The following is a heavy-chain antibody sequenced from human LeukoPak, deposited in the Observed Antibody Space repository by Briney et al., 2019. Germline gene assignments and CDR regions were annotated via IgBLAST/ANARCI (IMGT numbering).Heavy chain of an antibody. CDR3: ARGTTGTTGPVY. D-gene: IGHD1-1*01. J-gene: IGHJ4*02. CDR1: XXXXXXXX. CDR2: MYSGGGT. Sequence: SLRLSCAASXXXXXXXXMNXVXQAPGXGXXWVSIMYSGGGTYYADSVKGRFTISRDNSKNTLYLQMNSLRVDDTAVYYCARGTTGTTGPVYWGQGTLVTVSS. V-gene: IGHV3-53*01.